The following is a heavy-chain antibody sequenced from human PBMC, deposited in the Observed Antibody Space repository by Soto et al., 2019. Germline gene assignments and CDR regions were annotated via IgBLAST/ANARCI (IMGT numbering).Heavy chain of an antibody. Sequence: QVQLQQWGAGLLKPSETLSLTCAVYGGSFSGYYWTWIRQPPGKGLEWIGETSESGITNYNPSLKSRLVTSLDTSENQFSLKPSSVTAADTAVYYCARLTGTQDYWGQGTLVTVSS. J-gene: IGHJ4*02. CDR2: TSESGIT. D-gene: IGHD1-1*01. CDR1: GGSFSGYY. CDR3: ARLTGTQDY. V-gene: IGHV4-34*01.